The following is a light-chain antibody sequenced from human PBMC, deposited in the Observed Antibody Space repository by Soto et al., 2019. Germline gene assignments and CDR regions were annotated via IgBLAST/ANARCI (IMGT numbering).Light chain of an antibody. V-gene: IGLV1-40*01. CDR3: LSFDSSLSVV. CDR1: SSNIGAGYD. J-gene: IGLJ2*01. CDR2: GNT. Sequence: QSVLTQPPSVSGAPGQRVTISCTGSSSNIGAGYDVHWYQQLPGRAPKLLIYGNTNRPSGVPDRFSGSKCGTSASLAITGLQAEDEADYYCLSFDSSLSVVFGGGTKLTVL.